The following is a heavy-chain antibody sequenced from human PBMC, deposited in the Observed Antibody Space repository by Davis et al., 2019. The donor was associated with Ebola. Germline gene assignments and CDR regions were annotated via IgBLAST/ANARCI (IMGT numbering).Heavy chain of an antibody. Sequence: AASVKVSCKASGYTFTSYGISWVRQAPGQGLEWMGWVSAYNDNTNYAQKLQGRVTMTTDTTTGTAYMELRSLRSDDTAVYYCARDGGCSSNSCYVYYFDYWGQGTLVTVSS. V-gene: IGHV1-18*01. CDR1: GYTFTSYG. J-gene: IGHJ4*02. D-gene: IGHD2-2*01. CDR2: VSAYNDNT. CDR3: ARDGGCSSNSCYVYYFDY.